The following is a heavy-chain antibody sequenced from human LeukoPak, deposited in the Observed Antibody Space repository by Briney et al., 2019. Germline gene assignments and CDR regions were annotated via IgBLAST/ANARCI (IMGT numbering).Heavy chain of an antibody. Sequence: SDTLSLTCTVCGGSISIYYWSCIRQPAAKGLEGIGRIYTRGSTNYNTSIKSRVTMSVDTSKNQFSLKLSSVTVAATAVYYCARGGIQLLYGMDVWGPGTTVTVSS. CDR1: GGSISIYY. D-gene: IGHD5-18*01. J-gene: IGHJ6*02. CDR3: ARGGIQLLYGMDV. V-gene: IGHV4-4*07. CDR2: IYTRGST.